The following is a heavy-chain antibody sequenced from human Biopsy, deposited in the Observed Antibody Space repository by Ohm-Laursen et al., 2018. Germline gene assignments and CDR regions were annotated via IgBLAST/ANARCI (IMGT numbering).Heavy chain of an antibody. V-gene: IGHV1-8*01. Sequence: GSSVKVSCNASGYTFGNYDINWVRQTSGQGLEYMGWMNPKSGNTGYAQRFQGRVTMTRDNSVTTAYMELRSLTSVDSAVYFCAREWSGIGFGPIDYWGQGTRVTVSS. J-gene: IGHJ4*02. CDR3: AREWSGIGFGPIDY. CDR2: MNPKSGNT. CDR1: GYTFGNYD. D-gene: IGHD3-3*01.